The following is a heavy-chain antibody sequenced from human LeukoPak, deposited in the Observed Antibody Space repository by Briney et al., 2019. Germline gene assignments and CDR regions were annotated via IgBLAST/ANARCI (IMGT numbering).Heavy chain of an antibody. CDR2: INSDETSS. CDR1: GFTFSIYW. J-gene: IGHJ6*03. CDR3: ARGPVYYYYMDV. Sequence: GGSLRLSCEASGFTFSIYWMHWVRQVPGQGLVWVSQINSDETSSTYADSVKGRFTISRDNAKNTLYLQMNSLSAEDTAVYYCARGPVYYYYMDVCGKGTTVTVSS. V-gene: IGHV3-74*01.